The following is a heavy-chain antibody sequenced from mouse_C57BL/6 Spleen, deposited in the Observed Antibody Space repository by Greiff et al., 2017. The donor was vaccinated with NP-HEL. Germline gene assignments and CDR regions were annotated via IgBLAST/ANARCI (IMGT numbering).Heavy chain of an antibody. J-gene: IGHJ4*01. CDR1: GYTFTSYW. CDR3: ARGSNYYYAMDY. Sequence: VQLQQPGAELVMPGASVKLSCKASGYTFTSYWMHWVKQRPGQGLEWIGEIDPSDSYTNYNQKFKGKSTLTVDKSSSTAYMQLSSLTSEDSAVYYCARGSNYYYAMDYWGQGTSVTVSS. V-gene: IGHV1-69*01. D-gene: IGHD2-5*01. CDR2: IDPSDSYT.